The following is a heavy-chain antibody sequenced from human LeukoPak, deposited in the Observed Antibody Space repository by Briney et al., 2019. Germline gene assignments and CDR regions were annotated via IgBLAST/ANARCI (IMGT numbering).Heavy chain of an antibody. J-gene: IGHJ4*02. CDR2: IRYDGSYK. V-gene: IGHV3-30*02. CDR1: GFSFSGYG. CDR3: AKGSGSYYGEFDY. D-gene: IGHD1-26*01. Sequence: GSLRLSWAASGFSFSGYGMHWVRQAPGKGLQWMSFIRYDGSYKYYADSVNGRFTISRDNSKNTLYLQMNSLRAEDTAVYYCAKGSGSYYGEFDYWGQGTLVTVSS.